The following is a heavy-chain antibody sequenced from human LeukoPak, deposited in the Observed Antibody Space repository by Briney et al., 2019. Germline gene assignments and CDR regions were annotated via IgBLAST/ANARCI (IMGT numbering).Heavy chain of an antibody. Sequence: GSSVKVSCKASGGTFISYAISWVRQAPGQGLEWMGGIIPIFGTANYAQKFQGRVTITTDESTSTAYMELSSLRSEDTAVYYCARVSPYCSSTSCHPDHAFDIWGQGTMVTVSS. J-gene: IGHJ3*02. CDR2: IIPIFGTA. V-gene: IGHV1-69*05. CDR1: GGTFISYA. CDR3: ARVSPYCSSTSCHPDHAFDI. D-gene: IGHD2-2*01.